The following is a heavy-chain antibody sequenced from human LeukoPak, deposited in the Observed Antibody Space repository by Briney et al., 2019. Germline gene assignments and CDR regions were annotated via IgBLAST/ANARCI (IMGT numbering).Heavy chain of an antibody. CDR2: IIPIFGTA. J-gene: IGHJ1*01. Sequence: SVKVSCKASGGTFSSYAISWVRQAPGQGLEWMGGIIPIFGTANYAQKFQGRVTITADESTSTAYMEPSSLRSEDTAVYYCARDRRHWDYYDSSGYLPTEYFQHWGQGTLVTVSS. D-gene: IGHD3-22*01. CDR1: GGTFSSYA. CDR3: ARDRRHWDYYDSSGYLPTEYFQH. V-gene: IGHV1-69*01.